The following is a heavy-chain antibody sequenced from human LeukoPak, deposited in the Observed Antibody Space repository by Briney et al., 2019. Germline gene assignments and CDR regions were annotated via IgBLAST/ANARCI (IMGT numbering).Heavy chain of an antibody. Sequence: GGSLRLSCAASGFTFSSYSMLWVRQAPGKGLEWVSYISSSSSTIYYADSVKGRFTISRDNSKNTLYLQMNSLRAEDTAVYYCARDLILYSSGSPFDYWGQGTLVTVSS. CDR2: ISSSSSTI. CDR3: ARDLILYSSGSPFDY. J-gene: IGHJ4*02. CDR1: GFTFSSYS. D-gene: IGHD6-19*01. V-gene: IGHV3-48*01.